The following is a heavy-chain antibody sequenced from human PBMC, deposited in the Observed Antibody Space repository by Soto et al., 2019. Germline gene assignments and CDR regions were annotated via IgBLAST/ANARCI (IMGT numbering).Heavy chain of an antibody. CDR1: GGSVSSDTHY. V-gene: IGHV4-61*01. J-gene: IGHJ6*02. CDR2: IYSSGST. Sequence: QVQLQESGPGLVKPSETLSLTCTVSGGSVSSDTHYWSWIRQPPGKRLEGIGFIYSSGSTNYNPPLKSRVTMSVDTSKNQLSLKLRSVIVADTAVYHCARFVRSCSGTTCYTRADVWGQGTTVTVSS. D-gene: IGHD2-2*02. CDR3: ARFVRSCSGTTCYTRADV.